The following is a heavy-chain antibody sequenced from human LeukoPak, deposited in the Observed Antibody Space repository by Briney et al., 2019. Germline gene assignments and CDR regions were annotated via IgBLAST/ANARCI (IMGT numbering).Heavy chain of an antibody. CDR2: SYYSGST. D-gene: IGHD1-1*01. CDR3: ARVGTRDAFDI. V-gene: IGHV4-30-4*08. CDR1: GGSISSGDYY. J-gene: IGHJ3*02. Sequence: PSETLSLTCTVSGGSISSGDYYWSWIRQPPGKGLEWIGYSYYSGSTYYNPSLKSRVTISVDTSKNQFSLKLSSVTAADTAVYYCARVGTRDAFDIWGQGTMVTVSS.